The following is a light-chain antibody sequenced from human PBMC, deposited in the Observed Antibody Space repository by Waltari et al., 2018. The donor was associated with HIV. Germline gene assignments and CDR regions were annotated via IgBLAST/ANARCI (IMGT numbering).Light chain of an antibody. CDR1: RSNIGARFD. J-gene: IGLJ3*02. V-gene: IGLV1-40*01. CDR2: GTS. CDR3: QSYDSSLSGSV. Sequence: QSVLTQPPSVSGAPGQRVTISCSGSRSNIGARFDVHWYQQIPGPAPKLLIYGTSNRPSGVPYRFSGSKSGTSASLAITGLQAEDEADYYCQSYDSSLSGSVFGGGTKLTVL.